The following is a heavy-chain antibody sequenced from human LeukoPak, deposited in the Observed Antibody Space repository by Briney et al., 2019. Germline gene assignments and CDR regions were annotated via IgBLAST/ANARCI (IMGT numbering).Heavy chain of an antibody. CDR3: ARGVGRVGGTFDL. J-gene: IGHJ4*02. V-gene: IGHV3-48*01. CDR1: QFSLGAFA. CDR2: TSASSSAT. D-gene: IGHD1-26*01. Sequence: PGGSLRLSCVASQFSLGAFAMIWVRQAPGKGLEWISYTSASSSATYYAESVKGRFTISRDNAEDSLYLQMNSLRAEDTAVYYCARGVGRVGGTFDLWGQGTLVNVSP.